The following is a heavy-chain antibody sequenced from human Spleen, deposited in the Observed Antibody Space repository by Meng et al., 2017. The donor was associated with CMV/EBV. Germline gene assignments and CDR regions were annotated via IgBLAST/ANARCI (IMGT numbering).Heavy chain of an antibody. CDR3: ARDPNYYDISGYQNWFDP. D-gene: IGHD3-22*01. V-gene: IGHV3-48*04. CDR2: ISSSSTTI. J-gene: IGHJ5*02. CDR1: GFTFNTYW. Sequence: GESLKISCAASGFTFNTYWMTWVRQAPGKGLEWVSYISSSSTTIYYADSVKGRFTISRDNAKNSLYLHMNSLRAEDTAVYYCARDPNYYDISGYQNWFDPWGQGTLVTVSS.